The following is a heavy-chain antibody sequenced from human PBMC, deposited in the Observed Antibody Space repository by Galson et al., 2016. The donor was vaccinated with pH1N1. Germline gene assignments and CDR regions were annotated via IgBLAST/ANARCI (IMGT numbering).Heavy chain of an antibody. Sequence: SVKVSCKASGYTFTSYGISWVRQAPGQGLEWMGWISAYNGNTNYAQKLQGRVTMTTDTSTSTAYMELRSLRSDDTAVYYCASACYGDYVGYFDYWGQGTLVTVSS. CDR2: ISAYNGNT. D-gene: IGHD4-17*01. CDR1: GYTFTSYG. V-gene: IGHV1-18*01. J-gene: IGHJ4*02. CDR3: ASACYGDYVGYFDY.